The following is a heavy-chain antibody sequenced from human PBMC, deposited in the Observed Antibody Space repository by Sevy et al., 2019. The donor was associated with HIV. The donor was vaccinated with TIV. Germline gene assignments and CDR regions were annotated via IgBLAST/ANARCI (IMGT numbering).Heavy chain of an antibody. CDR2: ISYDGSNK. J-gene: IGHJ4*02. V-gene: IGHV3-30-3*01. D-gene: IGHD3-22*01. Sequence: GGSLRLSCAASGFTFSSYAMHWVRQAPGKGLEGVAVISYDGSNKNYADSVKGRFTISRDNSKNTLYLQMNSLRAEDTAVYYCARDGVYYDSSGLDYWGQGTLVTVSS. CDR3: ARDGVYYDSSGLDY. CDR1: GFTFSSYA.